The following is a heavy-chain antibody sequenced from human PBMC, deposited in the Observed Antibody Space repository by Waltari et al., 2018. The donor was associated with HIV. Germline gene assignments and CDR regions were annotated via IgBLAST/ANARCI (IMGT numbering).Heavy chain of an antibody. CDR1: GLTFGTYA. V-gene: IGHV3-23*01. J-gene: IGHJ4*02. D-gene: IGHD2-15*01. CDR3: AKELLLFPDCFDI. Sequence: EMQLLQSGGGLVQPGGSRGPPGLASGLTFGTYALTGVRQAPGGGLEWISSLYRELDAYYADSVKGRFIISRDDSKNTLYLQLNNLTSDDMAIYYCAKELLLFPDCFDIWGQGALVTVSS. CDR2: LYRELDA.